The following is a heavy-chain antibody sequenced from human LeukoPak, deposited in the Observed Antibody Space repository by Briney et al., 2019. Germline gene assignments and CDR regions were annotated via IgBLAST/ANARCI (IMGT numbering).Heavy chain of an antibody. J-gene: IGHJ4*02. D-gene: IGHD6-19*01. CDR2: IDSDGST. CDR1: GFTFSSYW. Sequence: PGGPLRLSCAASGFTFSSYWMHWVRQAPGKGLVWVSRIDSDGSTIYADPVKGRFTISRDNAKNTLYLQMNSLRAEDTAVYYCIGSGGWPGYWGQGTLVTVSS. CDR3: IGSGGWPGY. V-gene: IGHV3-74*01.